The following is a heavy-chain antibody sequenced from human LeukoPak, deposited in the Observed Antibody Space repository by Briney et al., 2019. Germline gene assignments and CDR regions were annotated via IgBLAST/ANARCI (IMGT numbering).Heavy chain of an antibody. D-gene: IGHD6-19*01. CDR3: ATTRTRDSSGSYWALDY. J-gene: IGHJ4*02. V-gene: IGHV3-21*01. Sequence: GGSLRLSRAASGFTFSSDSMNWVRQAPGKGLEWVSSISSISDYIYYADSVKGRFTISRDNAKNSLYLQMNSLRVEDTAVYYCATTRTRDSSGSYWALDYWGQGTLVTVSS. CDR2: ISSISDYI. CDR1: GFTFSSDS.